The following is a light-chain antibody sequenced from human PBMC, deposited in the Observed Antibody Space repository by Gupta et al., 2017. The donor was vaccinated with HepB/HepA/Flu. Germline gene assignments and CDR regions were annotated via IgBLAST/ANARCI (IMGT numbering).Light chain of an antibody. CDR3: QQDYSTPRT. Sequence: DIVMTQSPDSLAVSLGERATINCKSSQSGLYSSNNKNYLAWYQQKPGQPPKLLIYWASTRESGVPDRFSGRGSGTDFTLTISSLQAEDVAVNYCQQDYSTPRTFGEGTKVEIK. CDR1: QSGLYSSNNKNY. CDR2: WAS. J-gene: IGKJ1*01. V-gene: IGKV4-1*01.